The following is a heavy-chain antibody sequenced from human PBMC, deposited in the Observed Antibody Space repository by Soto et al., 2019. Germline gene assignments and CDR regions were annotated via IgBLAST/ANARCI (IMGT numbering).Heavy chain of an antibody. V-gene: IGHV3-43D*04. CDR2: ISWDGGST. CDR1: GFTFDDYA. D-gene: IGHD6-6*01. J-gene: IGHJ4*02. Sequence: LRLSCAASGFTFDDYAMHWVRQAPGKGLEWVSLISWDGGSTYYADSVKGRFTISRDNSKNSLYLQMNSLRAEDTALYYSRYSSSSDFDYWGQGTLVTVSS. CDR3: RYSSSSDFDY.